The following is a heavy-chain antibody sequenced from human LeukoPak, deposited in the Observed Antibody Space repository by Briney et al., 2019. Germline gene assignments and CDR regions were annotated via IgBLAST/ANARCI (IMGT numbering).Heavy chain of an antibody. CDR1: GGSISNYY. Sequence: SETLSLTCTVSGGSISNYYWGWIRQSPGKGLEWIAYIHYSGSTHYNPSLKSRVTISLDTSKNQFSLKLSSVSAADTAVYYCARSPGWAAAGNEYYFDYWGQGTLVTVSS. V-gene: IGHV4-59*01. D-gene: IGHD6-13*01. J-gene: IGHJ4*02. CDR2: IHYSGST. CDR3: ARSPGWAAAGNEYYFDY.